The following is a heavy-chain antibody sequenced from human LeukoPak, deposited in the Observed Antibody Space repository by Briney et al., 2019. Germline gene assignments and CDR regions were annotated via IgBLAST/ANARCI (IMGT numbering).Heavy chain of an antibody. CDR3: VRGARGGDY. Sequence: GSLRLSCAASGFPFSSYSFNWVRLAPGKGLAWVAYISSSGTIYYAASVTGRFTISRDNAKNSLYLQMNSLRADDTAVYYCVRGARGGDYWGQGTLVTVSS. CDR2: ISSSGTI. V-gene: IGHV3-48*04. CDR1: GFPFSSYS. J-gene: IGHJ4*02. D-gene: IGHD2-15*01.